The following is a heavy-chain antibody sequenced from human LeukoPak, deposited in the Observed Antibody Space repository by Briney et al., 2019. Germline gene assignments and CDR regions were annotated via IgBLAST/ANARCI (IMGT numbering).Heavy chain of an antibody. CDR1: GLTFHDYA. Sequence: QPGGSLRLSCVASGLTFHDYAMHWVRQAPRKGLEWVSLISADGGSTFYADSVRGRFSISRDNSKNALYLQMNSLRAEDTAMYYCAKESRKFDYWGQGTLVAVSS. J-gene: IGHJ4*02. CDR3: AKESRKFDY. CDR2: ISADGGST. D-gene: IGHD2-21*01. V-gene: IGHV3-43*02.